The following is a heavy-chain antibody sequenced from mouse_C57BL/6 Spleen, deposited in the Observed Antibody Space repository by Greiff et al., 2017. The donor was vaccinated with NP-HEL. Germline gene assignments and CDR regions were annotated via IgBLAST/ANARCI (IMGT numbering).Heavy chain of an antibody. D-gene: IGHD1-1*01. CDR3: ARRYYYGSSFSWFAY. CDR1: GYTFTSYW. V-gene: IGHV1-69*01. Sequence: QVQLQQPGAELVMPGASVKLSCKASGYTFTSYWMHWVKQRPGQGLEWIGEIDPSDSYTNYNQKFKGKSTLTVDKSSSTAYMQLSSLTSEDSAVYYCARRYYYGSSFSWFAYWGQGTLVTVSA. J-gene: IGHJ3*01. CDR2: IDPSDSYT.